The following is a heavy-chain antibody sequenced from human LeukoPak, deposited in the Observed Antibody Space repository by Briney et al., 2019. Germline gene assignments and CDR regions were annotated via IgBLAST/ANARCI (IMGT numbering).Heavy chain of an antibody. D-gene: IGHD6-6*01. V-gene: IGHV4-39*01. J-gene: IGHJ5*02. CDR2: IYYSGST. CDR1: GGSISSSSYF. Sequence: SETLSLTCTVSGGSISSSSYFWGWIRQPPGKGLEWIGSIYYSGSTYYNPSLESRITISVDTSKNQFSLKLRSVTAADTAVYYCARYSSSSGWFDPWGQGTLVTVSS. CDR3: ARYSSSSGWFDP.